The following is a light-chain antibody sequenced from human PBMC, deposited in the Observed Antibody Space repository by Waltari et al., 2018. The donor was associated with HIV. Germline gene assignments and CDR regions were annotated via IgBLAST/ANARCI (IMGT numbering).Light chain of an antibody. Sequence: QSALTQPPSASGSPGHSGTISCAGNSSDVGPYNYVSWYQQHPRKAPKLRVYEVTKRPPGVPDRFSGSKSGDAASLTVSGLQTEDEAGYYCSSYAGSNTLIFGGGT. V-gene: IGLV2-8*01. CDR1: SSDVGPYNY. J-gene: IGLJ2*01. CDR2: EVT. CDR3: SSYAGSNTLI.